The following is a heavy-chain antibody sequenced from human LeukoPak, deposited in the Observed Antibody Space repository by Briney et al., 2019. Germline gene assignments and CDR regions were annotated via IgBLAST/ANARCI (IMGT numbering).Heavy chain of an antibody. CDR2: IYTSGST. CDR3: ARGAAPGKGYSYGYDLDY. D-gene: IGHD5-18*01. J-gene: IGHJ4*02. V-gene: IGHV4-4*07. CDR1: GGSISSYY. Sequence: PSETLSLTCTVSGGSISSYYWSWIRQPAGKGLEWIGRIYTSGSTNYNPSLKSRVTMSVDTSKNQFSLKLSSVAAADTAVYYCARGAAPGKGYSYGYDLDYWGQGTLVTVSS.